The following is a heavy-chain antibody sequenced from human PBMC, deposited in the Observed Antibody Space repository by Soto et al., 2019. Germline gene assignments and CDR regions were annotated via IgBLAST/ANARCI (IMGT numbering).Heavy chain of an antibody. J-gene: IGHJ6*02. Sequence: PGGSLRLSCAASGFTFSSYWMHWVRQAPGKGLVWVSRINSDGSSTSYADSVKGRFTISRDNSKNTLYLQMNSLRAEDTAVYYCAKAMGGYYDDSSGYSSYYGMDAWGQGTTVTVSS. V-gene: IGHV3-74*01. CDR1: GFTFSSYW. D-gene: IGHD3-22*01. CDR2: INSDGSST. CDR3: AKAMGGYYDDSSGYSSYYGMDA.